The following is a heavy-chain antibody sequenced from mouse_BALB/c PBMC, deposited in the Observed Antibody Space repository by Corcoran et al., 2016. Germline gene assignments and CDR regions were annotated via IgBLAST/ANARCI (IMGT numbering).Heavy chain of an antibody. CDR1: GYTFTTAG. J-gene: IGHJ4*01. D-gene: IGHD4-1*02. CDR2: INTHSGVP. V-gene: IGHV9-4*02. CDR3: ATTGTGGYYSMDY. Sequence: QIQLVQSGPELKMPGETVRISCKASGYTFTTAGMQWVKKMPGKGLKWIGWINTHSGVPGYAEDFNGRFAFSLETSASTAYLQISNLKNEDTATYFWATTGTGGYYSMDYWGQGTSVTVSS.